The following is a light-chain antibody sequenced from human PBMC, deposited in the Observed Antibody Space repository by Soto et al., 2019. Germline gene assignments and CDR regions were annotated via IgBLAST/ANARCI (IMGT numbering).Light chain of an antibody. Sequence: VMGPNPHAWSLKQRDRVALCWIASQDASHSLAWYQQKPGQAPRLLIYDASNRATGIPARFSGSGSGTDFPLTCSSLEPEDFAVYYCQQPSNGPQTFGQGTKVEIK. CDR1: QDASHS. CDR2: DAS. J-gene: IGKJ1*01. CDR3: QQPSNGPQT. V-gene: IGKV3-11*01.